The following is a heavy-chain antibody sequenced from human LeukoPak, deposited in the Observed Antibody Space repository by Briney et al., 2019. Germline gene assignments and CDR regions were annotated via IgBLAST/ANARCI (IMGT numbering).Heavy chain of an antibody. CDR3: ARSSGYSSSGLDY. D-gene: IGHD6-13*01. CDR2: ISSSSSYI. V-gene: IGHV3-21*01. J-gene: IGHJ4*02. Sequence: GGSLRLSCAASGFTFSSYEMNWVRQAPGKGLEWVSSISSSSSYIYYADSVKGRFTISRDNAKNSLYLQMNSLRAEDTAVYYCARSSGYSSSGLDYWGQGTLVTVSS. CDR1: GFTFSSYE.